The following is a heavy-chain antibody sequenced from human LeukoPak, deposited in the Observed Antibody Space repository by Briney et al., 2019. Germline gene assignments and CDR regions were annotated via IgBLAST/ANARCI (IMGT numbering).Heavy chain of an antibody. Sequence: PSETLSLTCAVSGGSISSGGYSWSWIRQPPGKGLEWIGYIYHSGSTYYNPSLKSRVTISVDRSKNQFSLKLSSVTAADTAVYYCARDHFELGAFDIWGQGTMVTVSS. CDR2: IYHSGST. D-gene: IGHD3-9*01. CDR1: GGSISSGGYS. CDR3: ARDHFELGAFDI. V-gene: IGHV4-30-2*01. J-gene: IGHJ3*02.